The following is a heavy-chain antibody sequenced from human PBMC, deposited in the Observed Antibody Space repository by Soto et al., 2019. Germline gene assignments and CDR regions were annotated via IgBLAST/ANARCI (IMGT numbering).Heavy chain of an antibody. CDR2: ISAYNGNT. J-gene: IGHJ4*02. V-gene: IGHV1-18*04. Sequence: QVQLVQSGAEVKKPGASVKVSCKASGYTFTSYGISWVRQAPGQGLEWMGWISAYNGNTNYAQKLQGRVTMTTDTSTSTAYIELRSLRSDDTAVYYCARVSYYYDSRGYYPLDYWGQGTLVTVSS. CDR3: ARVSYYYDSRGYYPLDY. D-gene: IGHD3-22*01. CDR1: GYTFTSYG.